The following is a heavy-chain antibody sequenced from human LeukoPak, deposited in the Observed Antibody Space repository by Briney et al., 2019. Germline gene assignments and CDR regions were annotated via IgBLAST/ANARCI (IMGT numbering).Heavy chain of an antibody. V-gene: IGHV1-69*01. CDR2: IIPIFGTA. CDR1: GGTFSSYA. CDR3: AITAMVGGDTFYYYYYGMDV. D-gene: IGHD5-18*01. Sequence: SVKVSCKASGGTFSSYAISWVRQAPGQGLEWMGGIIPIFGTANYAQKFQGRVTITADESTSTAYMELSSLRSEDTAVYYCAITAMVGGDTFYYYYYGMDVWGEGTTVTVSS. J-gene: IGHJ6*04.